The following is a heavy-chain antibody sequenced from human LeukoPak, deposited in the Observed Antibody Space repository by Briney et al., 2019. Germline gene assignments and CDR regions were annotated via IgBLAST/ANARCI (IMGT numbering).Heavy chain of an antibody. Sequence: ASVKVSCKASGYTFTSYDINWVRQATGQGLEWMGWMNPNSGNTGYAQKFQGRVTITRNTSISTAYMELSSLTSDDTAVYYCARDQGYCSSTSCYGVDWSQGTPVTVSS. V-gene: IGHV1-8*03. CDR2: MNPNSGNT. CDR1: GYTFTSYD. CDR3: ARDQGYCSSTSCYGVD. D-gene: IGHD2-2*01. J-gene: IGHJ4*02.